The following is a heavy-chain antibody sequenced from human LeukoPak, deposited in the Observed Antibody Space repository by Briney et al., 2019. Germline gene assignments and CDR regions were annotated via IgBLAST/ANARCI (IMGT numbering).Heavy chain of an antibody. J-gene: IGHJ4*02. Sequence: GGSLRLSCAASGFTFSGYAMSWVRQAPGKGLEWVSSISGRGGSTYYADSVKGRFTISRDNSKNTLYLQMNSLRAEDTAVYYCAKHIGGPGATGYYFDYWGQGTLVTVSS. CDR2: ISGRGGST. CDR3: AKHIGGPGATGYYFDY. CDR1: GFTFSGYA. V-gene: IGHV3-23*01. D-gene: IGHD1-26*01.